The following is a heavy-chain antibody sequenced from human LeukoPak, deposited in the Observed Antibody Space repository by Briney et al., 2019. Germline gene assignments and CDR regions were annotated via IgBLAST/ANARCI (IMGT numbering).Heavy chain of an antibody. J-gene: IGHJ6*02. CDR3: ASDERITMVRGVTTVVYYYYGMDV. CDR2: IYYSGST. CDR1: GGSISSGDYY. D-gene: IGHD3-10*01. Sequence: SETLSLTCTVSGGSISSGDYYWSWIRQPPGKGLEWIGYIYYSGSTYYNPSLKSRVTIPVDTSKNQFSLKLSSVTAADTAVYYCASDERITMVRGVTTVVYYYYGMDVWGQGTTVTVSS. V-gene: IGHV4-30-4*01.